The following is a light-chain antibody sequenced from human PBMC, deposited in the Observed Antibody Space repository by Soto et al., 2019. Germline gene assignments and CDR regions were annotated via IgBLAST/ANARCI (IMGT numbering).Light chain of an antibody. J-gene: IGKJ1*01. CDR2: LSF. CDR3: MQGLHGPWT. Sequence: DVVMTQSPLSLPVTPGEPASISCRSSQSLLHSNGNTYLDWYLQKPGQSPQILIYLSFNRASGVPDRFSGSGTGTDFTLKISRVEAEDVGVYYCMQGLHGPWTFGQGTKVEIK. CDR1: QSLLHSNGNTY. V-gene: IGKV2-28*01.